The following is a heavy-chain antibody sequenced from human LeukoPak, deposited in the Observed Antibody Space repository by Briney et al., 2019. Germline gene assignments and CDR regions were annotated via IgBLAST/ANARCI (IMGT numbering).Heavy chain of an antibody. CDR1: GYTFTGYY. CDR3: ARGSVSYYDSSGYPPDY. D-gene: IGHD3-22*01. CDR2: INPNSGGT. V-gene: IGHV1-2*02. Sequence: ASVKVSCKASGYTFTGYYMHWVQQAPGQGLEWMGWINPNSGGTNYAQKFQGRVTMTRDTSISTAYMELSRLRSDDTAVYYCARGSVSYYDSSGYPPDYWGQGTLVTVSS. J-gene: IGHJ4*02.